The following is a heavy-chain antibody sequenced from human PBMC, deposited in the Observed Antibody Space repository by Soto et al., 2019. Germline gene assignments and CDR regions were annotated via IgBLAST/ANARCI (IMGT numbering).Heavy chain of an antibody. V-gene: IGHV2-26*01. J-gene: IGHJ6*02. CDR3: ARIRGYCSGGSCYYYYYAMDV. CDR1: GLSLGEAHMG. CDR2: ILSNDEE. Sequence: DPTLVNPTETLTLTCTVSGLSLGEAHMGVSWIRQPPGKALEWLAHILSNDEEVYSTCLENRLTISKDTSKSQVVLTLTDIDPLYTATYYCARIRGYCSGGSCYYYYYAMDVRGQGTTVTVSS. D-gene: IGHD2-15*01.